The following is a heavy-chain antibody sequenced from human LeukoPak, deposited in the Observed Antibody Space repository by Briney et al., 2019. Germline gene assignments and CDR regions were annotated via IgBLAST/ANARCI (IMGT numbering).Heavy chain of an antibody. D-gene: IGHD6-19*01. CDR2: ISSSSSYI. CDR1: GFTFSSYN. Sequence: GGSLRLSCAASGFTFSSYNMNWVRQAPGKGLEWVSSISSSSSYIYYADSVKGRFTISRDNAKNSLYLQMNSLRAEDTAVYYCAIRSPTVAVSGGLDSWGQGTLVTVSS. J-gene: IGHJ4*02. V-gene: IGHV3-21*04. CDR3: AIRSPTVAVSGGLDS.